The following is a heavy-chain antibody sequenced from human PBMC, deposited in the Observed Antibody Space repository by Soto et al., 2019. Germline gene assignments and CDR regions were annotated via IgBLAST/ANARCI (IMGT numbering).Heavy chain of an antibody. CDR1: GFTFARYS. CDR3: ARDRSPPHYGMDV. D-gene: IGHD1-26*01. J-gene: IGHJ6*02. CDR2: ISSTTNYI. Sequence: PGGSLRLSCAASGFTFARYSMNWVRQAPGKGLEWVSSISSTTNYIYYADSMKGRFTVSRDNAKNSVYLEMNSLSAEDAAVYYRARDRSPPHYGMDVWGQGTTVTVSS. V-gene: IGHV3-21*01.